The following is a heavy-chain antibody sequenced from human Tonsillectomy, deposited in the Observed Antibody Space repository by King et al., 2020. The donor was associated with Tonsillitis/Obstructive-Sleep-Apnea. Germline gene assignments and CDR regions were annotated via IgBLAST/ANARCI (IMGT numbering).Heavy chain of an antibody. Sequence: VQLVESGGGLVQPGGSLRLSCAASGFTFSSYAMSWVRQAPGKGLEWVSAISGSGGSTYYADSVKGRFTISRDNSKNTLYRQMNSLRAEDTAVYYCAQDQGIVVVPAAPSPSYDYWGQGTLVTVSS. CDR2: ISGSGGST. V-gene: IGHV3-23*04. CDR3: AQDQGIVVVPAAPSPSYDY. J-gene: IGHJ4*02. CDR1: GFTFSSYA. D-gene: IGHD2-2*01.